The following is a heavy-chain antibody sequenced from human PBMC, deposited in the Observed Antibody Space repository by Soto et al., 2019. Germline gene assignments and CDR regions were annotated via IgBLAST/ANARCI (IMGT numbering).Heavy chain of an antibody. CDR2: IIPIFGTA. CDR1: GGTFSSYA. D-gene: IGHD3-10*01. CDR3: ANYYGSGSYVFDY. Sequence: GASVKVSCKASGGTFSSYAISWVRQAPGQGLEWMGGIIPIFGTANYAQKFQGRVTITADKSTSTAYMELSSLRSEDTAVYYCANYYGSGSYVFDYWGQGTLVTVSS. V-gene: IGHV1-69*06. J-gene: IGHJ4*02.